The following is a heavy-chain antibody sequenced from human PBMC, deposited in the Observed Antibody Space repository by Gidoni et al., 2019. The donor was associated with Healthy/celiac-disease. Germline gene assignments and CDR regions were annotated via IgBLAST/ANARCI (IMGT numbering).Heavy chain of an antibody. Sequence: QVQLVQSGAEVKKPGSSVKVSCKASGGTFSSYAISWVRQAPGQGLAWLGGIIPIFGTANYAQKFQGRVTITADESTSTAYMELSSLRSEDTAVYYCARSVTPQTPDAFDIWGQGTMVTVSS. J-gene: IGHJ3*02. CDR3: ARSVTPQTPDAFDI. CDR2: IIPIFGTA. V-gene: IGHV1-69*01. CDR1: GGTFSSYA. D-gene: IGHD4-4*01.